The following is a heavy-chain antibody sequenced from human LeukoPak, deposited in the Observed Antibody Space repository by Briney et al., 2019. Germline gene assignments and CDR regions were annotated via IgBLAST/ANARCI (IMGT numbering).Heavy chain of an antibody. CDR1: GYTFNVYY. CDR3: ARQQRLPASWFDS. D-gene: IGHD6-25*01. Sequence: ASVKVSFKSSGYTFNVYYIHWVRQAPGQGLEWMGWIDANSGGTNYAQKFEGRVTMTRDTSITTAYMALTSLTSDDTAVYFCARQQRLPASWFDSWGQGTRVIVSS. CDR2: IDANSGGT. J-gene: IGHJ5*01. V-gene: IGHV1-2*02.